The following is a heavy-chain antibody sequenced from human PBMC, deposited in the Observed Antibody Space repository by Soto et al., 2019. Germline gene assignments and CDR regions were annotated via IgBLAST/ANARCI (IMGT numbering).Heavy chain of an antibody. D-gene: IGHD3-9*01. CDR3: ARDKGWGQDIFTGGGYYYGMDV. Sequence: ASVKVSCKASGYTFTGYYMHWVRQAPGQGLEWMGWINPNSGGTNYAQKFQGWVTMTRDTSISTAYMELSRLRSDDTAVYYCARDKGWGQDIFTGGGYYYGMDVWGQGTTVTVSS. CDR2: INPNSGGT. V-gene: IGHV1-2*04. J-gene: IGHJ6*02. CDR1: GYTFTGYY.